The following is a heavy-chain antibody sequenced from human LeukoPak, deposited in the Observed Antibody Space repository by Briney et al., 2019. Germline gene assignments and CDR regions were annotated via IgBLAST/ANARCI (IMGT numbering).Heavy chain of an antibody. V-gene: IGHV1-8*01. CDR3: ARGIPKNIYGDGYYYYYMDV. CDR1: GYTFTSYD. CDR2: MNPNGGNT. Sequence: GASVKVSCKASGYTFTSYDINWVRQATGQGLEWMGWMNPNGGNTGYAQKFQGRVTMTRHTSISTAYMELSSLRSEDTAVYYCARGIPKNIYGDGYYYYYMDVWGKGATVTISS. D-gene: IGHD4-17*01. J-gene: IGHJ6*03.